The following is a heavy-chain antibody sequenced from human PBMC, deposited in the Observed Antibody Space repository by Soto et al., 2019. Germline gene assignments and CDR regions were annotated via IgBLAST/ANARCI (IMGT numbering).Heavy chain of an antibody. Sequence: SETLSLTCTVSGGSISSGGYYWCWIRQHPGKGLEWIGYIYYSGSTYYNPSLKSRVTISVDTSKNQFSLKLSSVTAADTAVYYCARESTYYDILTGYPSSNWFDPWGQGTLVTVS. J-gene: IGHJ5*02. CDR3: ARESTYYDILTGYPSSNWFDP. CDR1: GGSISSGGYY. V-gene: IGHV4-31*03. D-gene: IGHD3-9*01. CDR2: IYYSGST.